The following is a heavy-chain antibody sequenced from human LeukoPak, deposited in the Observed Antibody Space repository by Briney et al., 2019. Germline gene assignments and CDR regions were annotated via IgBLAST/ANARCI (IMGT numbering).Heavy chain of an antibody. J-gene: IGHJ4*02. CDR2: ISHSGTYT. V-gene: IGHV3-11*05. Sequence: PGGSLRLSCAAPGFNFIDYYMTWIRQAPGKGLEWVSHISHSGTYTDYADSVKGRFTISRDNAKNSLYLQMNSLRVEDTAVYYCARDPDYCSTASCYVDYFDYWGQGILVTVSS. D-gene: IGHD2-2*01. CDR1: GFNFIDYY. CDR3: ARDPDYCSTASCYVDYFDY.